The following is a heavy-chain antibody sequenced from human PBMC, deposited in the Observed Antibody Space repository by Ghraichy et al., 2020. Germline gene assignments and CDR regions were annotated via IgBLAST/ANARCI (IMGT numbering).Heavy chain of an antibody. D-gene: IGHD1-26*01. CDR3: ARVRKIDSGSNESMDV. J-gene: IGHJ6*04. CDR1: GGSFSDYY. V-gene: IGHV4-34*01. Sequence: SETLSLTCAVYGGSFSDYYWSWIRQPPGKGLEWIGEINHSGSNNYNPSLKSRVTISVDTSKNQFSLKLSSVTAADTAVYYCARVRKIDSGSNESMDVWGKGTTVTVSS. CDR2: INHSGSN.